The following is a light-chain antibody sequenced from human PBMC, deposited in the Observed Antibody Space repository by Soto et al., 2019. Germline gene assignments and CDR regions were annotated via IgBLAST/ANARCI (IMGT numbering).Light chain of an antibody. CDR3: QQYGSSPVT. J-gene: IGKJ5*01. V-gene: IGKV1-5*01. Sequence: DIQMTQSPSTLSASVGDRVTITCRASQSVSNWLAWYQQKPGKAPELLIYDASSLESGVPSRFSGSGSGTEFTLTISGLQPDDFAVYYCQQYGSSPVTFGQGTRLEIK. CDR1: QSVSNW. CDR2: DAS.